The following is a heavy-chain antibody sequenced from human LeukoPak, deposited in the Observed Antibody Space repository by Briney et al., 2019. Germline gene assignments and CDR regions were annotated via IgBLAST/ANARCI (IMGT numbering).Heavy chain of an antibody. CDR3: ARESGYCSSTSCYAFDY. Sequence: PSETLSLTCTVSGYSISAGFLWGWIRQSPGKGLEWIGYIYYSGSTNYNPSLKSRVTISVDTSKNQFSLKLSSVTAADTAVYYCARESGYCSSTSCYAFDYWGQGTLVTVSS. CDR1: GYSISAGFL. CDR2: IYYSGST. J-gene: IGHJ4*02. V-gene: IGHV4-61*08. D-gene: IGHD2-2*01.